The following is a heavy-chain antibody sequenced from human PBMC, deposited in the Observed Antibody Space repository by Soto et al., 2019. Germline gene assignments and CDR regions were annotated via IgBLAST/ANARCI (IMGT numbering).Heavy chain of an antibody. D-gene: IGHD3-9*01. CDR2: ISAYNGNT. V-gene: IGHV1-18*01. CDR1: GYTFTSYG. CDR3: ARGRGPYYDILTGTNWFDP. J-gene: IGHJ5*02. Sequence: ASVKVSCKASGYTFTSYGISWVRQAPGQGLEWMGWISAYNGNTNYAQKLQGRVTITRDTSASTAYMELSSLRSEDTAVYHCARGRGPYYDILTGTNWFDPWG.